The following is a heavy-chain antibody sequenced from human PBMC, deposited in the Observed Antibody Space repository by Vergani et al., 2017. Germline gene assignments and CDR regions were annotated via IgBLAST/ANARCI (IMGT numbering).Heavy chain of an antibody. CDR2: ISSSSSTI. Sequence: EVQLLESGGGLVQPGRSLRLSCAASGFTFSSYSMNWVRQAPGKGLEWVSYISSSSSTIYYAESVKGRFTISRDNAKNSLYLQMNSLRAEDTAVYYCARGQTTVTTLGQSDAFDIWGQGTMVTVSS. CDR1: GFTFSSYS. CDR3: ARGQTTVTTLGQSDAFDI. V-gene: IGHV3-48*01. D-gene: IGHD4-17*01. J-gene: IGHJ3*02.